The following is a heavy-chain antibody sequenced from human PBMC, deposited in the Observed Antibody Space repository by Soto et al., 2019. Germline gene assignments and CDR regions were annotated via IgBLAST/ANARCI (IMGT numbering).Heavy chain of an antibody. D-gene: IGHD5-18*01. Sequence: VGSLRLSCAASGFTFSSYAMSWFRQAPGNGLEWVSAISGSGGSTYYANSVKGRFTISRDNSKNTLYLQMNSLRAEDTAVYYCAAAMVDDFDIWGQGTMVTVSS. J-gene: IGHJ3*02. CDR2: ISGSGGST. CDR3: AAAMVDDFDI. CDR1: GFTFSSYA. V-gene: IGHV3-23*01.